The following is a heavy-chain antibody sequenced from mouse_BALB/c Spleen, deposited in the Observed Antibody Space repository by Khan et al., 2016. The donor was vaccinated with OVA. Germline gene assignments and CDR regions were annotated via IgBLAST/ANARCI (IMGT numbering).Heavy chain of an antibody. CDR1: GYAFTSYN. V-gene: IGHV1S135*01. CDR2: IDPYNGGT. CDR3: ARKSYYGNLFAY. J-gene: IGHJ3*01. Sequence: VQLKQSGPELVKPGASVKVSCKASGYAFTSYNMYWVKQSNGKSLEWIGDIDPYNGGTSYNQKFKGKATLTVDKSSSTAYMHLNSLPSEHSAVYYCARKSYYGNLFAYWGQGTLVTVSA. D-gene: IGHD2-10*01.